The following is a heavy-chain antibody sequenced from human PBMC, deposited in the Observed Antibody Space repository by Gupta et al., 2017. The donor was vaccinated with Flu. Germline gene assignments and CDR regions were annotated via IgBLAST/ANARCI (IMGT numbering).Heavy chain of an antibody. V-gene: IGHV3-23*01. Sequence: EVQLLESGGGLVQHGGSLKLYCLAPGYTFSHYSMTWVRQAPGKGLEWVATISGSGSLTYHADSVKGRFTISRENSNNTLFLQMNSLRVEVTAVYYCAKGRNYYDSYWGQGTLVTVSS. J-gene: IGHJ4*02. CDR3: AKGRNYYDSY. CDR2: ISGSGSLT. CDR1: GYTFSHYS. D-gene: IGHD3-22*01.